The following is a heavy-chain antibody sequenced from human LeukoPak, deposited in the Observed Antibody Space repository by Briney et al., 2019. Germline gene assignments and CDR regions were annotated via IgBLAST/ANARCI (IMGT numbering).Heavy chain of an antibody. J-gene: IGHJ4*02. D-gene: IGHD3-10*01. CDR2: ISSSGSTI. Sequence: GGSLRLSCAASGFTFRSYTMSWIRQAPGKGLAWVSYISSSGSTIYYADSVKGRFTISRDNAKNSLYLQMNSLRAEDTAVYYCAREFLWGSGGANFDYWGQGTLVTVSS. V-gene: IGHV3-48*04. CDR3: AREFLWGSGGANFDY. CDR1: GFTFRSYT.